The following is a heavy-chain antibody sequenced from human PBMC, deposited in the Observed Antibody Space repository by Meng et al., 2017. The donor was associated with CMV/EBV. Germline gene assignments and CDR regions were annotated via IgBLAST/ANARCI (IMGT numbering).Heavy chain of an antibody. J-gene: IGHJ6*02. CDR3: ARYAGATFAYYYYGMDV. Sequence: GESLKISCAASGFTFSSYSMNWVRQASGKGLEWVSSISSSSSYIYYADSVKGRFTISRDNAKNSLYLQMNSLRAEDTAVYYCARYAGATFAYYYYGMDVWGQGTTVTVSS. CDR1: GFTFSSYS. D-gene: IGHD1-26*01. CDR2: ISSSSSYI. V-gene: IGHV3-21*01.